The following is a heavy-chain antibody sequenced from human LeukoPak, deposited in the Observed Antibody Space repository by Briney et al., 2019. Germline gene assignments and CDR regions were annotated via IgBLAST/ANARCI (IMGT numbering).Heavy chain of an antibody. Sequence: SETLSLTCTVSGGSISSYYWSWIRQPPGKGLEWIGYIYYSGSTNYNPSLKSRVTISVDTSKNQFSLKLSSVTAADTAVYYCARWGPTSYYDFWSGYSFFDYWGQGTLVTVSS. D-gene: IGHD3-3*01. CDR3: ARWGPTSYYDFWSGYSFFDY. CDR1: GGSISSYY. J-gene: IGHJ4*02. V-gene: IGHV4-59*01. CDR2: IYYSGST.